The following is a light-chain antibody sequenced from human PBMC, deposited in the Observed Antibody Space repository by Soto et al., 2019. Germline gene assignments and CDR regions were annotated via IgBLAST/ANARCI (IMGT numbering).Light chain of an antibody. Sequence: LTPSPGTLSLYPGERATLSCRASQSLTNDYLAWYQQKVGQAPRLLIYLASRRATGIPDRFSGSGSGTDFALTISRLEPEDFAVYFCQQYRSLPLTFGGGTKVDI. CDR2: LAS. CDR3: QQYRSLPLT. J-gene: IGKJ4*01. V-gene: IGKV3-20*01. CDR1: QSLTNDY.